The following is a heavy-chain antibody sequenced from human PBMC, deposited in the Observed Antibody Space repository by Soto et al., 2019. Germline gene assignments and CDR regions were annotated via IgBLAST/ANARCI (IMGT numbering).Heavy chain of an antibody. D-gene: IGHD3-10*01. CDR3: ARSGPPAGY. CDR2: ISAYNGNT. Sequence: QVQLVQSGAEVKKPGASVKVSCKASGYTFTSYAISWVRQAPGQGLEWMGWISAYNGNTNYAQKLQGRGTMTRDTATTPAYMGLRSPRSDDTAVYYCARSGPPAGYWGQRTLVTVSS. J-gene: IGHJ4*02. V-gene: IGHV1-18*01. CDR1: GYTFTSYA.